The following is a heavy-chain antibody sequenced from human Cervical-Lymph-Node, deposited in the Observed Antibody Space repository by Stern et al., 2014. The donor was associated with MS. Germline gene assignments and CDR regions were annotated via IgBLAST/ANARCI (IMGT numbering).Heavy chain of an antibody. D-gene: IGHD2-2*02. Sequence: MQLVQSGAEVKKPGQSLKISCKGSGYSFTNSWIGWGRQMPGKGLELMGIISPGDSETRYSPAFQGQGTISADKSINTAYVQWTSLEASDTAMYYCARQGCATTSCHTIDSWGQGTLITVSS. J-gene: IGHJ4*02. CDR1: GYSFTNSW. V-gene: IGHV5-51*01. CDR2: ISPGDSET. CDR3: ARQGCATTSCHTIDS.